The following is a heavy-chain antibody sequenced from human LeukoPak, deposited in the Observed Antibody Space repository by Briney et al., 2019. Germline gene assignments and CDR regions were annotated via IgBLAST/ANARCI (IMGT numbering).Heavy chain of an antibody. CDR3: AFLDIVVVPAAFNDY. J-gene: IGHJ4*02. Sequence: PSETLSLTCTVSGGSISSSSYHWGWIRQPPGKGLEWIGSIYYSGSTYYNPSLKSRVTISVDTSKNQFSLKLSSVTAADTAVYYCAFLDIVVVPAAFNDYWGQGTLVTVSS. CDR2: IYYSGST. D-gene: IGHD2-2*03. V-gene: IGHV4-39*01. CDR1: GGSISSSSYH.